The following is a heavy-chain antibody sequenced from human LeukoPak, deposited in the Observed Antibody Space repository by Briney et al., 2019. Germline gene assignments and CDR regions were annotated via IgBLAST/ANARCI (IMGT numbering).Heavy chain of an antibody. CDR3: ARGDDFDWLLPFDY. CDR1: GGSISSYY. V-gene: IGHV4-59*01. J-gene: IGHJ4*02. CDR2: IYYSGST. D-gene: IGHD3-9*01. Sequence: SETLSLTCTVSGGSISSYYWSWIRQPPGKGLEWIGYIYYSGSTNYNPSLKSRVTISVDTSKNQFSLKLSSVTAADTAVYYCARGDDFDWLLPFDYWGQGTLVTVSS.